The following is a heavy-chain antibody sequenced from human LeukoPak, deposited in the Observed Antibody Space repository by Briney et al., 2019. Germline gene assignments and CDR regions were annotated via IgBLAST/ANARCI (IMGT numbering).Heavy chain of an antibody. J-gene: IGHJ5*02. CDR1: GYLFTSYW. CDR2: IYHGDSDT. CDR3: ARLLGYCSSTSCNWFDP. D-gene: IGHD2-2*01. Sequence: GAPLQISSNACGYLFTSYWIGWVRQLPPKGLVWMGIIYHGDSDTRCSPSFQGQVTISADKSISTAYLQCSSLKASDTAMYYCARLLGYCSSTSCNWFDPWGQGTLVTVSS. V-gene: IGHV5-51*03.